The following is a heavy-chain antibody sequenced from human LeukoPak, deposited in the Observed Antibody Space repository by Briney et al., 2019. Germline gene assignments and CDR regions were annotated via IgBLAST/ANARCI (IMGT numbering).Heavy chain of an antibody. D-gene: IGHD2/OR15-2a*01. CDR1: RYSFSNYW. CDR2: IYPGDSDT. J-gene: IGHJ4*02. V-gene: IGHV5-51*01. CDR3: ARHLDCNTDGTLDY. Sequence: GESLKISCQGFRYSFSNYWIGWVRQMPGKGLEWIGIIYPGDSDTRYSPSFQGQVTISADKSISTAYLQWSSLTTSDTAMYHCARHLDCNTDGTLDYWGQGTLVTVSS.